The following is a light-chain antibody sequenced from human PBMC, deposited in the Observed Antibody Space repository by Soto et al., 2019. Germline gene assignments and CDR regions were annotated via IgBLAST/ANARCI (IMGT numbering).Light chain of an antibody. CDR2: AAS. V-gene: IGKV1-12*01. CDR1: QGISSW. CDR3: RQANSFPFT. J-gene: IGKJ4*01. Sequence: DIQMTQSPSSVSASVGDRVNITCRESQGISSWLAWYQQKPGKATQLLIYAASSLPSGVPSRFSGSRSGTDFTLTISSLQPEDFATYSCRQANSFPFTFGGGTKVEIK.